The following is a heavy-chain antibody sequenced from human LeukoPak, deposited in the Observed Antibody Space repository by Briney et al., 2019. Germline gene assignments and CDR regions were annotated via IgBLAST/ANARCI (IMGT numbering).Heavy chain of an antibody. Sequence: ASVEVSCKASGGTFSNYAISWVRQAPGQGLEWMGGIIPIFGTANYAQKFQGRVTITTDESTSTAYMELSSLRSEDTAVYYCARSHNWNYPAQYWGQGTLVTVSS. CDR3: ARSHNWNYPAQY. CDR1: GGTFSNYA. CDR2: IIPIFGTA. D-gene: IGHD1-7*01. V-gene: IGHV1-69*05. J-gene: IGHJ4*02.